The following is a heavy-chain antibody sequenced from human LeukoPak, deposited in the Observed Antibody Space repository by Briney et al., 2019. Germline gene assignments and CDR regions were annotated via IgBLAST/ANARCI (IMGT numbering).Heavy chain of an antibody. Sequence: GRSLRLSCAASGFXLTTYGMXWVRXAPGXGLEWVAVIWFDVSTIYCETYVKGRFTIYRDNSENTMYLQRDSLRVEGTAVYYCARAASQYCSGGSCSSFDFWGQGALVTVSS. D-gene: IGHD2-15*01. CDR1: GFXLTTYG. J-gene: IGHJ4*02. CDR3: ARAASQYCSGGSCSSFDF. CDR2: IWFDVSTI. V-gene: IGHV3-33*01.